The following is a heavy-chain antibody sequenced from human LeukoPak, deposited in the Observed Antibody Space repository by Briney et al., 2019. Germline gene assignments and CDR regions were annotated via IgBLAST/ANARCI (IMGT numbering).Heavy chain of an antibody. CDR2: IYSSGNT. D-gene: IGHD1-26*01. V-gene: IGHV4-39*01. J-gene: IGHJ4*02. Sequence: SETLSLTCTVSGGSISSNNYYWGWVRQPPGKGLEWIGSIYSSGNTYYNASLKSRVTIYIDTSKNQFSLNLSSVTAADTAVYYCAKSGGSGLIDYWGQGTLVTVSS. CDR3: AKSGGSGLIDY. CDR1: GGSISSNNYY.